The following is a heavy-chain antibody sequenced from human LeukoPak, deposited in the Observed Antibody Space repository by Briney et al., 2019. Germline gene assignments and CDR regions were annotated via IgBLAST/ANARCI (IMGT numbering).Heavy chain of an antibody. Sequence: AAVKVSCKASGGTLSRYGISWVREAPGQRVEGRGGIFPIFETANYVQKFHRRFTLTTNEYTRQPDLALSSLRAQSTPGYYFARGKSYMGWLDPWGQGTLVTVSS. CDR1: GGTLSRYG. D-gene: IGHD1-1*01. V-gene: IGHV1-69*05. CDR2: IFPIFETA. J-gene: IGHJ5*02. CDR3: ARGKSYMGWLDP.